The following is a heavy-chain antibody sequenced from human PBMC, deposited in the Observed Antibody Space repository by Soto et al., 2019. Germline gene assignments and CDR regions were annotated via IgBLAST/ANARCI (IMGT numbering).Heavy chain of an antibody. Sequence: SETLSLTCTASGGSISSRSYYWAWIRQPPGKGLEWIGTIYYSGSTYYNPSLKSRVTISVDTSKSQFSLKLSSVTAADTAVYYCASLLYYDSSGFYHSFDYWGQGTLVTVSS. J-gene: IGHJ4*02. CDR2: IYYSGST. V-gene: IGHV4-39*01. CDR3: ASLLYYDSSGFYHSFDY. D-gene: IGHD3-22*01. CDR1: GGSISSRSYY.